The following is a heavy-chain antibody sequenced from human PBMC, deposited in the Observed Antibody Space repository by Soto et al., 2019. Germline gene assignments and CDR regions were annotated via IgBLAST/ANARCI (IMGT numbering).Heavy chain of an antibody. CDR3: GRTFWGPPLRFRSAGQLDV. J-gene: IGHJ6*04. CDR2: IYNSGST. Sequence: QLQLQESGPGLLKPSETLSLTCTVSGGSITTTSYYWGWIRQPPGKGLERIGSIYNSGSTYYNPSLKSRVTISVDTPKNQFSLTLNSVPAADTAVYYCGRTFWGPPLRFRSAGQLDVWGKGTTVTVSS. V-gene: IGHV4-39*01. D-gene: IGHD3-3*01. CDR1: GGSITTTSYY.